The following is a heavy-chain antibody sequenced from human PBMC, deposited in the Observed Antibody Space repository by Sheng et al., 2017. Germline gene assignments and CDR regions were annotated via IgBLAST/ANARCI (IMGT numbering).Heavy chain of an antibody. CDR1: GFTFSSYA. V-gene: IGHV3-30*04. CDR3: ARGSGYYDGYAFDI. J-gene: IGHJ3*02. CDR2: ISYDGSNK. D-gene: IGHD3-22*01. Sequence: QVQLVESGGGVVQPGRSLRLSCAASGFTFSSYAMHWVRQAPGKGLEWVAVISYDGSNKYYADSVKGRFTISRDNSKNTLYLQMNSLRAEDTAVYYCARGSGYYDGYAFDIWGQGTMVTVSS.